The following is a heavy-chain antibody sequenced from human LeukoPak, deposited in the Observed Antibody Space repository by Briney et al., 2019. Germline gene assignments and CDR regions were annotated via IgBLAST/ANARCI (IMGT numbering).Heavy chain of an antibody. J-gene: IGHJ5*02. Sequence: ASVKVSCKASGYNFIGYYFHWVRQAPGQGLEWMGWINPNSGATNYAQKFQGRVTMTRDTSIKTVYMDLSNLTSDDTAVCYCARATTTTPWFDPWGLGTLVTVSS. D-gene: IGHD1-1*01. CDR3: ARATTTTPWFDP. CDR1: GYNFIGYY. V-gene: IGHV1-2*02. CDR2: INPNSGAT.